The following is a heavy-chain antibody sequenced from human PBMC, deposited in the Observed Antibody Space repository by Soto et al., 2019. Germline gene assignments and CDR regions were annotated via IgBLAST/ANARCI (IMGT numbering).Heavy chain of an antibody. CDR2: IIPIFGTA. CDR1: GGTFSSYA. Sequence: QVQLVQSGAEVKKPGSSVKVSCKASGGTFSSYAISWVRQAPGQGLEWMGGIIPIFGTANYAQKFQGRVTXXXXXXXXTAYMELSSLRSEDTAVYYCVVVQGGKWSDNDYWGQGTLVTVSS. D-gene: IGHD2-15*01. CDR3: VVVQGGKWSDNDY. J-gene: IGHJ4*02. V-gene: IGHV1-69*01.